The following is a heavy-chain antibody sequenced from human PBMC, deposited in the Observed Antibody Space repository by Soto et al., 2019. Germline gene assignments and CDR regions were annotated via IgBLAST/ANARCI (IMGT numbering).Heavy chain of an antibody. V-gene: IGHV2-70*01. CDR3: SRAVGGFTYGYPDY. J-gene: IGHJ4*02. Sequence: GPTLVNPTQTLTLTCTFSGFSLSTTGMCVSWIRQPPGKALEWLALIDWADDKYYSTSLKTRLTISKDTSKNQVVLTMTNVEPVDTATYFCSRAVGGFTYGYPDYWGQGTLVTVSS. D-gene: IGHD5-18*01. CDR1: GFSLSTTGMC. CDR2: IDWADDK.